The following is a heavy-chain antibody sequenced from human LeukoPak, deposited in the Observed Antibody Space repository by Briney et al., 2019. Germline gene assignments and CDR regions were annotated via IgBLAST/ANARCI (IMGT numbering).Heavy chain of an antibody. Sequence: GGSLRLSCAASGFTFSSYGMTWVRQAPGKGLEWVSAISGSGGSTYYADSVKGRFTISRDNSKNTLYLQMNSLRAEDTAVYYCARDYYDSSGYYRTYWGQGTLVTVSS. CDR1: GFTFSSYG. J-gene: IGHJ4*02. D-gene: IGHD3-22*01. V-gene: IGHV3-23*01. CDR2: ISGSGGST. CDR3: ARDYYDSSGYYRTY.